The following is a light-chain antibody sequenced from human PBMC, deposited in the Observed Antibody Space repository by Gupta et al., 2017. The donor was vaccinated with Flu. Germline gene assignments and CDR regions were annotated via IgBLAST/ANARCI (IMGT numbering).Light chain of an antibody. J-gene: IGKJ4*01. CDR3: QQSNSLRHT. CDR1: PGINKR. V-gene: IGKV1D-12*01. Sequence: DIQMTQSPSSVSASVGDRVTITCRASPGINKRLTWYQQKPGKAPKLLIHAASSLESGVPSRFSGSCSGTDFTLAISSPQRDDFATYYCQQSNSLRHTFGGGTKVEI. CDR2: AAS.